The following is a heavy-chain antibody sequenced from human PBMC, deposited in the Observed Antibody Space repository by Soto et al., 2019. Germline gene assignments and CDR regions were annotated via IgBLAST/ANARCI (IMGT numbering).Heavy chain of an antibody. CDR1: GFSFSDAW. J-gene: IGHJ4*02. D-gene: IGHD3-16*01. Sequence: EVQLVESGGGLVQPGGSLRLSCAASGFSFSDAWMIWVRQAPGKGLPWVGRIKSKSDGETTDYAAPVKGRFAISRDDSKKTVYLRMNSLKTEDTATYFCTTQGGGDDIYFDYWGQGTLVAVSS. CDR3: TTQGGGDDIYFDY. CDR2: IKSKSDGETT. V-gene: IGHV3-15*01.